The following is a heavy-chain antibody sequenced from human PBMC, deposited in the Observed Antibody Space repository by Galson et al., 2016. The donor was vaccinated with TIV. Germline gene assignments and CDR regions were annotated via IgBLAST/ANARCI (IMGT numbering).Heavy chain of an antibody. Sequence: SVKVSCKASGYIFTSYGISWVRQAPGQGPEWMGWISPYKDDTSYAQKLQGRVTLTTDTATSTAYMELRSLRFDDTAVYFCARRRAAEHAFDFWGQGTMVTVSS. CDR2: ISPYKDDT. V-gene: IGHV1-18*01. D-gene: IGHD2-15*01. CDR1: GYIFTSYG. J-gene: IGHJ3*01. CDR3: ARRRAAEHAFDF.